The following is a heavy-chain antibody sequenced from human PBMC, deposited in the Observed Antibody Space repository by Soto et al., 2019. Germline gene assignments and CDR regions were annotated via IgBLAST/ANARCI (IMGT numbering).Heavy chain of an antibody. CDR1: GYTFTSYA. V-gene: IGHV1-3*04. CDR2: INTGNGNT. CDR3: ARESPPVNYGDYLFEGGPPFDY. J-gene: IGHJ4*02. D-gene: IGHD4-17*01. Sequence: ASVMVSCKASGYTFTSYAMHWVRQAPGQRLEWMGWINTGNGNTKYSQKFQGRVTITRDTSASTAYMELSSLRSEDTAVYYCARESPPVNYGDYLFEGGPPFDYWGQGTLVTVSS.